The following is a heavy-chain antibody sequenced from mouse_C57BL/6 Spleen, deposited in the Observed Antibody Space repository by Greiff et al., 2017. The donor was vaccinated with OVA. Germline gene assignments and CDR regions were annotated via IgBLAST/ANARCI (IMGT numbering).Heavy chain of an antibody. V-gene: IGHV5-4*03. CDR3: ASLTGAY. CDR1: GFTFSSYA. Sequence: EVKLVESGGGLVKPGGSLKLSCAASGFTFSSYAMSWVRQTPEKRLEWVATISDGGSYTYYPDNVKGRFTISRDNAKNNLYLQMSHLKSEDTAMYYCASLTGAYWGQGTLVTVSA. D-gene: IGHD4-1*01. J-gene: IGHJ3*01. CDR2: ISDGGSYT.